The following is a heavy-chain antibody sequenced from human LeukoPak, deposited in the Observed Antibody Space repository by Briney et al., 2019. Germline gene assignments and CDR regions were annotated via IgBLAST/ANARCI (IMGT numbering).Heavy chain of an antibody. Sequence: SETLSLTCTVSGGSISSYYWSWIRQPAGKGLEWIGRIYTSGSTNYNPSLKSRVTMSVDTSKNQFSLKLSSVTAADTAVYYCARVIGSGWRPGVRSYYYYYMDVWGKGTTVTVSS. J-gene: IGHJ6*03. CDR3: ARVIGSGWRPGVRSYYYYYMDV. V-gene: IGHV4-4*07. D-gene: IGHD6-19*01. CDR1: GGSISSYY. CDR2: IYTSGST.